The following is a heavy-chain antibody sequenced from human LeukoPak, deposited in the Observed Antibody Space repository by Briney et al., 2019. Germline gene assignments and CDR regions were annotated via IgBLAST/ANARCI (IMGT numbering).Heavy chain of an antibody. CDR3: VGSSGWLFRY. Sequence: GGSLRLSCAASGFVFRSYRMNWVRQAPGKGLEWVASIKEDGSVINYMKSVNGRLTISRDNSKSSVYLQMNSLRADDTAVYYCVGSSGWLFRYWGQGTLVTVSS. D-gene: IGHD3-22*01. J-gene: IGHJ4*02. CDR2: IKEDGSVI. CDR1: GFVFRSYR. V-gene: IGHV3-7*01.